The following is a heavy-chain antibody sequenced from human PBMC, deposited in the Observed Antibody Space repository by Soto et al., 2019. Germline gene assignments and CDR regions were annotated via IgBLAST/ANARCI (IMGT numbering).Heavy chain of an antibody. CDR3: ARTRGQNCNVGNCYFGMDV. V-gene: IGHV5-10-1*01. J-gene: IGHJ6*02. Sequence: EVQLVQSGAEVKKPGESLRIYCKGSGYSFNSYWISWVRQMPGKGLEWMGRIDPSDSYINYNPSFQGHVTISADKSISTAYLQWSSLKASDTAMYYCARTRGQNCNVGNCYFGMDVWGQGTTVTVSS. D-gene: IGHD2-15*01. CDR2: IDPSDSYI. CDR1: GYSFNSYW.